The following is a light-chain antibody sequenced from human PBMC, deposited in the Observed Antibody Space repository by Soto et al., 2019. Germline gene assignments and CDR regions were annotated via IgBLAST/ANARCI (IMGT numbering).Light chain of an antibody. CDR2: DVS. V-gene: IGLV2-14*01. Sequence: QSALPQPASVSGSPGQSIAISCTGTSSDVGGYNYVSWYQQHPGKAPKLMIYDVSNRPSGVSNRFSGSKSGNTASLTISGLQAEDEADYYCSSFTSSNTYVFGTGTKVTVL. CDR1: SSDVGGYNY. CDR3: SSFTSSNTYV. J-gene: IGLJ1*01.